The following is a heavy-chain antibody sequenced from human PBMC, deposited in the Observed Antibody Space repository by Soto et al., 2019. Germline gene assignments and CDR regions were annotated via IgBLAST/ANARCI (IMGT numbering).Heavy chain of an antibody. V-gene: IGHV5-51*01. CDR2: IYPGDSDT. CDR3: ARRPFVAAAGSPFDY. Sequence: GESLKISCKGSGYSFTSYWIGWVRQMPGKGLEWMGIIYPGDSDTRYSPSFQGQVTISADKSISTAYLQWSSLKASDTAMYYCARRPFVAAAGSPFDYWGQGTLVTGSS. J-gene: IGHJ4*02. D-gene: IGHD6-13*01. CDR1: GYSFTSYW.